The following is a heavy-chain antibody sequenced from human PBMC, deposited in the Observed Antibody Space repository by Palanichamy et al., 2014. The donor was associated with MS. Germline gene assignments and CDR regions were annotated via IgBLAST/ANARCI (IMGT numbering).Heavy chain of an antibody. CDR3: ARSTRLVVDAAPYYGMDV. V-gene: IGHV1-3*01. J-gene: IGHJ6*02. CDR2: INSGNGNT. CDR1: EYTLSNYA. Sequence: QVQIVQSGAEVRKPGASVKVSCKASEYTLSNYAMNWVRQAPGQRLEWMGWINSGNGNTKYSQKFQGRVSITRDTSASTAYMELSNLRSEDTAVYYCARSTRLVVDAAPYYGMDVWGQGTTVIVSS. D-gene: IGHD2-15*01.